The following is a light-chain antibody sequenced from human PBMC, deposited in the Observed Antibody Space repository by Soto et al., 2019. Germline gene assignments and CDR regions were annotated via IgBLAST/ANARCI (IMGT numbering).Light chain of an antibody. CDR2: AAS. Sequence: DIQLTQSPSFLSASVGDRVTITCRASQDISDYLAWYQQRPGKAPKLLIYAASTLQSGVPSRFSGSGSGPELSLPISSLQPDDFATYSCQQLNSYPLTFGGGTKVEIK. J-gene: IGKJ4*01. V-gene: IGKV1-9*01. CDR3: QQLNSYPLT. CDR1: QDISDY.